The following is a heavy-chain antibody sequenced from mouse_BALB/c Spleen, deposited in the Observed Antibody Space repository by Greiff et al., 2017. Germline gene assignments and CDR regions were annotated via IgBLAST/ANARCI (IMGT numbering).Heavy chain of an antibody. CDR1: GYTFSSYW. V-gene: IGHV1S126*01. J-gene: IGHJ3*01. Sequence: QVQLQQSGAELMKPGASVKISCKATGYTFSSYWIEWVKQRPGHGLEWIGNIYPSDSYTNYNQKFKDKATLTVDKSSSTAYMQLSSPTSEDSAVYYCTRKDSSFAYWGQGTLVTVSA. CDR2: IYPSDSYT. CDR3: TRKDSSFAY.